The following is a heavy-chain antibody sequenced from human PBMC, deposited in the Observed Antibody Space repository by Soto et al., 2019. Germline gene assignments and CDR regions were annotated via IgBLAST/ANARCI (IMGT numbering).Heavy chain of an antibody. CDR2: IIGSGGST. Sequence: EVQLLESGGGLVQPGGSLRLSCAASGFTFSSYAMTWVRQASGTGLAWVSAIIGSGGSTYDADSVKGRFTISRDISKNTLYLQMKSLRFEDTAVYYCAKDVPTFSWLQQPLAYRGQGTLVTVSS. D-gene: IGHD5-12*01. CDR3: AKDVPTFSWLQQPLAY. J-gene: IGHJ4*02. V-gene: IGHV3-23*01. CDR1: GFTFSSYA.